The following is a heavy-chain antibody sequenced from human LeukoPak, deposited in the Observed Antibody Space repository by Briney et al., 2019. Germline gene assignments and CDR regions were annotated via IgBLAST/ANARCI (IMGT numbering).Heavy chain of an antibody. V-gene: IGHV4-38-2*02. J-gene: IGHJ6*03. CDR2: FYHSGST. CDR3: ARSYYDFWSGYFGNYMDV. Sequence: PSETLSLTCTVSGYPISSGYYWGWIRQPPGKGLEWIGSFYHSGSTNYNPSLKSRVTISVDTSKNQFSLKLSSVTAADTAVYYCARSYYDFWSGYFGNYMDVWGKGTTVTASS. D-gene: IGHD3-3*01. CDR1: GYPISSGYY.